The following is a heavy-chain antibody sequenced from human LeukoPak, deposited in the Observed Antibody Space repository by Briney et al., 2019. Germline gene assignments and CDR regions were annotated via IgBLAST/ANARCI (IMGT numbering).Heavy chain of an antibody. J-gene: IGHJ4*02. V-gene: IGHV3-53*01. CDR2: IYSGGST. Sequence: GGSLRLSCAASGFTVSSNYMSWVRQAPGKGLEWVSVIYSGGSTYYADSVKGRFTISRDNSRNTLYLQMNSLRAEDTAVYYCAREYTRSTWDYWGQGTLVTVSS. CDR3: AREYTRSTWDY. D-gene: IGHD1-1*01. CDR1: GFTVSSNY.